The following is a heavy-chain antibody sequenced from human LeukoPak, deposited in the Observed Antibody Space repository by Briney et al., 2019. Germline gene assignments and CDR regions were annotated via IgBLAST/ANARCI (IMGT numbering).Heavy chain of an antibody. D-gene: IGHD3-3*01. CDR2: INWNGGST. J-gene: IGHJ4*02. V-gene: IGHV3-20*04. Sequence: PGGSLRLSCAASGFTFDDYGMSWVRQAPGKGLEWVSGINWNGGSTGYADSVKGRFTISRDNAKNSLYLQMNSLRAEDTALYYCAREEPRRFLEWGGLCFDYWGQGTLVTVSS. CDR1: GFTFDDYG. CDR3: AREEPRRFLEWGGLCFDY.